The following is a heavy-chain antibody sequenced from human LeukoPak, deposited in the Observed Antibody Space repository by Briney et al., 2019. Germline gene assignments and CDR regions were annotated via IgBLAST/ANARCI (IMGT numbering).Heavy chain of an antibody. D-gene: IGHD1-26*01. CDR1: GFTFSSYA. V-gene: IGHV3-30-3*01. J-gene: IGHJ4*02. Sequence: GGSLRLSCAASGFTFSSYAMHWVRQAPGKGLEWVAVISYDGSNKYYADSVKGRFTISRDNSKNTLYLQMNSLRAEDTAVYYCAREGGATTFDFWGQGTLVTVSS. CDR2: ISYDGSNK. CDR3: AREGGATTFDF.